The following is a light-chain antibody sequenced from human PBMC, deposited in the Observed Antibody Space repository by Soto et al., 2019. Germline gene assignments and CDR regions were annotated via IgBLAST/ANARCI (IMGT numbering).Light chain of an antibody. CDR1: QYIGSA. CDR2: DAS. Sequence: EVVLTQSPATLSVSPGDRATLSCSASQYIGSAVAWYHQRSGQAPRLLIFDASIRVPTTPARFSGSVSGTEFTLPISSLESEDFAVYFCQQYGDRPRTFGQGTKVEIK. J-gene: IGKJ1*01. CDR3: QQYGDRPRT. V-gene: IGKV3-15*01.